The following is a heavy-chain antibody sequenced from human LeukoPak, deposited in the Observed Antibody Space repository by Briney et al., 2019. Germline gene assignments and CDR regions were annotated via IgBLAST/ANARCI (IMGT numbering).Heavy chain of an antibody. CDR3: AKDWKGVAYCSGGSCYSDY. J-gene: IGHJ4*02. CDR2: ISGSGGKT. CDR1: GFTFSSYA. D-gene: IGHD2-15*01. Sequence: GGSLRLSCAVSGFTFSSYAMSWVRQAPGKGLEWVSVISGSGGKTFYADSVKGRFTISRDNSKNTLYLQMNSLRDEDTAVYYCAKDWKGVAYCSGGSCYSDYWGQGTLVIVSS. V-gene: IGHV3-23*01.